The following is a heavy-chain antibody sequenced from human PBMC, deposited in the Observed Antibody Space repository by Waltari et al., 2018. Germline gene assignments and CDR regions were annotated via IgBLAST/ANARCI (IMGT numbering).Heavy chain of an antibody. J-gene: IGHJ5*02. CDR2: IYYSGST. CDR3: ARVIIWFDP. V-gene: IGHV4-59*11. CDR1: GGSISSHY. Sequence: QVQLQESGPGLVKPSETLSLTCTVSGGSISSHYWSWIRQPPGKGLEWIGYIYYSGSTNYNPSLKSRVTISVDTSKNQFSLKLSSVTAADTAVYYCARVIIWFDPWGQGTLVTVSS.